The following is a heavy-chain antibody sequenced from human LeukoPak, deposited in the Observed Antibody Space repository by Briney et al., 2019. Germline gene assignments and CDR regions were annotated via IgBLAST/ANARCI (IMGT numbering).Heavy chain of an antibody. Sequence: PSETLSLTCTVSGGSISSYYWSWIRQPAGKGLEWIGRIYTSGSTNYNPSLKSRVTMSVDTSKNQFSLKLSSVTAADTAVYYCARDRRVRGYCSGGSCYRAPYYYYMDVWGKGTTVTISS. J-gene: IGHJ6*03. CDR3: ARDRRVRGYCSGGSCYRAPYYYYMDV. V-gene: IGHV4-4*07. CDR2: IYTSGST. CDR1: GGSISSYY. D-gene: IGHD2-15*01.